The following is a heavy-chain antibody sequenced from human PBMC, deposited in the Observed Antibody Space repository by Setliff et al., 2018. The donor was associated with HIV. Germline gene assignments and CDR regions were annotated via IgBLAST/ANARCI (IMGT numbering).Heavy chain of an antibody. J-gene: IGHJ4*02. V-gene: IGHV1-3*01. CDR3: ARDLGGYDY. CDR2: INAGNDNT. Sequence: ASVKVSCKASGYTFSNYALHWVRQAPGQRLEWMGWINAGNDNTKYSQRLQGRVTITRDTSASTAYMELNSLRSEDTAVYYCARDLGGYDYRGQGTLVTVSS. D-gene: IGHD5-12*01. CDR1: GYTFSNYA.